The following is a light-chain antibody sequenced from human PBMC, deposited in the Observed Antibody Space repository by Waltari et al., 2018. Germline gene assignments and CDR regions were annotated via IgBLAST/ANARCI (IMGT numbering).Light chain of an antibody. V-gene: IGKV1-5*03. CDR2: KAS. CDR3: QHYISYPVT. CDR1: HTIGDW. Sequence: DIQMTQSPSTLSASVGDRVTITCRASHTIGDWLAWYQQKPGEAPKFLISKASNLETEVPSRFSGSGSGTEFTLTISSLQPDDFATYYCQHYISYPVTFGGGTKVE. J-gene: IGKJ4*01.